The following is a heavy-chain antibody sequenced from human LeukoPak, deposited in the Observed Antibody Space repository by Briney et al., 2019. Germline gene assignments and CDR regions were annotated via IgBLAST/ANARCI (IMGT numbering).Heavy chain of an antibody. J-gene: IGHJ3*02. V-gene: IGHV3-30*19. CDR3: VRDVLLAVXDTFDI. Sequence: GGSLRLSYTASGFFFSTSGMHWVRQAPGKGLQWVAFIKRDETERWILDSVKGRFTISRDNSKNTLYLEMNSLTTEDTAVYYCVRDVLLAVXDTFDIXXQGTMVTVXS. CDR2: IKRDETER. D-gene: IGHD2-21*01. CDR1: GFFFSTSG.